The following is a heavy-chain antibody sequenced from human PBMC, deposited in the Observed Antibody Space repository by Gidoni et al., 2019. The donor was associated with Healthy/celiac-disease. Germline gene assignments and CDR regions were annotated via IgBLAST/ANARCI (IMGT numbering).Heavy chain of an antibody. CDR1: GFTFSSYA. Sequence: EVQLLESGGGLVQPGGSLRLSCAASGFTFSSYAMRWVRQAPGKGLECVSAISGSGGSTYYADSVKGRFTISRDNSKNTMYLQMNSLRAEETAVYYCAKRAYCTGGVCYRKGVYYFDYWGQGTLVTVSS. CDR3: AKRAYCTGGVCYRKGVYYFDY. CDR2: ISGSGGST. D-gene: IGHD2-8*02. J-gene: IGHJ4*02. V-gene: IGHV3-23*01.